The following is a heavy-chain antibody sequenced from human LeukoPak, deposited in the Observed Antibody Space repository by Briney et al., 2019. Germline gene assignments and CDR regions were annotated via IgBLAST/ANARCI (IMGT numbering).Heavy chain of an antibody. J-gene: IGHJ4*02. CDR2: ISGSGGST. V-gene: IGHV3-23*01. Sequence: GGSLRLSCAASGFTFSSYAMSWVRQAPGKGLEWVSAISGSGGSTYYADSVKGRFTISRDNSKNTLYLQMNSLRAEDTAVYYCAKPLGGYSSSWYYFDYWGQGTLVTVSS. CDR3: AKPLGGYSSSWYYFDY. CDR1: GFTFSSYA. D-gene: IGHD6-13*01.